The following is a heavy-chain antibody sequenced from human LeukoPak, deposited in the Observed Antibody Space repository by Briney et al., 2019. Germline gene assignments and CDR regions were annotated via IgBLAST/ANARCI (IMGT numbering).Heavy chain of an antibody. CDR2: IYYSGST. D-gene: IGHD4-17*01. Sequence: TSETLSLTCTVSGGSISSYYWSWIRQPPGKGLEWIGYIYYSGSTNYNPSLKSRVTISVDTSKNQFSLKLSSVTAADPAVYYCARRSGDSDAFDIWGQGTMVTVSS. CDR3: ARRSGDSDAFDI. V-gene: IGHV4-59*08. CDR1: GGSISSYY. J-gene: IGHJ3*02.